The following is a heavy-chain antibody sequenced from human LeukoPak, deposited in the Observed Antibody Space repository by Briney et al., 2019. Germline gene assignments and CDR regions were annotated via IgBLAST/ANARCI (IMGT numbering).Heavy chain of an antibody. D-gene: IGHD4-17*01. CDR2: INKDGSEG. Sequence: GGSLRLSCAVSGFTFSSYWMTWVRQAPGRGLEWVANINKDGSEGYYIDSVKGRFTISRDNAKNSLYLQINSLRAEDTAVYYCARDPDYGAGGFFDDCWGQGTLVTVSS. CDR3: ARDPDYGAGGFFDDC. J-gene: IGHJ4*02. V-gene: IGHV3-7*01. CDR1: GFTFSSYW.